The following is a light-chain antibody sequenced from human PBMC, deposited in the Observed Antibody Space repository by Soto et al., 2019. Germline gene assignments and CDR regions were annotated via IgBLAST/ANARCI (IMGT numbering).Light chain of an antibody. CDR1: QSVSSN. J-gene: IGKJ3*01. Sequence: EIVMTQSPATLSVSPGERATLSCRASQSVSSNLAWYQQKPVQAPRLLIYGASTRATGIPARFSGSGSGTEFTLTISSLQSEDFAVYYCQQYNNWPPKLFTFGPGTKVDIK. V-gene: IGKV3-15*01. CDR2: GAS. CDR3: QQYNNWPPKLFT.